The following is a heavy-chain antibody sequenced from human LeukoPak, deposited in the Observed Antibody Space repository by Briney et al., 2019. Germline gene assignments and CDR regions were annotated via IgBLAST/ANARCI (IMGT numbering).Heavy chain of an antibody. Sequence: SETLSLTCAVYGGSFSGYYWSWIRQPPGKGLEWIGEINHSGSTNYNPSLKSQVTISVDTSKNQFSLKLSSVTAADTAVYYCARYYYGSGSYYNDYWGQGTLVTVSS. CDR2: INHSGST. J-gene: IGHJ4*02. D-gene: IGHD3-10*01. CDR3: ARYYYGSGSYYNDY. V-gene: IGHV4-34*01. CDR1: GGSFSGYY.